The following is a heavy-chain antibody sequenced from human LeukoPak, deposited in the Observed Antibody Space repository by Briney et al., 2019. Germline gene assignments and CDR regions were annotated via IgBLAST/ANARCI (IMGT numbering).Heavy chain of an antibody. D-gene: IGHD3-22*01. CDR2: ISSTGSYI. V-gene: IGHV3-21*01. CDR3: AREGGSGYSVDY. J-gene: IGHJ4*02. CDR1: GFTFSISS. Sequence: PGGSLRLSCAASGFTFSISSFHWVRQAPGKGLEWVSSISSTGSYIFYAVSVKGRFTISRDNAKNSLFLQMNSLRGEDTAVYYCAREGGSGYSVDYWGQGTLVTVSS.